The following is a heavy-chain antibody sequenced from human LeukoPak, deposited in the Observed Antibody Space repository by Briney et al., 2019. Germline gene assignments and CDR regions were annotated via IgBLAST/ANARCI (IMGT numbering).Heavy chain of an antibody. CDR2: INPNSGGT. CDR1: GYTFTGYY. J-gene: IGHJ4*02. CDR3: ARGSSARTVTLYYFDY. D-gene: IGHD4-4*01. V-gene: IGHV1-2*02. Sequence: ASVKVSCKASGYTFTGYYMHWVRQAPGQGLEWMGWINPNSGGTNYAQKFQGRVTMTRDTSISTAYMELSRLRSDDTAVYYCARGSSARTVTLYYFDYWGQGTLVTVSS.